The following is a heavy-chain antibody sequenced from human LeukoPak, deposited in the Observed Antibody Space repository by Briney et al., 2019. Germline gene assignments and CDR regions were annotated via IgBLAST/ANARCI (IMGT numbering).Heavy chain of an antibody. CDR3: ARPTTGPATQGYDS. D-gene: IGHD1-1*01. CDR2: IYYRGNT. CDR1: GGSISSSPYY. V-gene: IGHV4-39*01. J-gene: IGHJ4*02. Sequence: SETLSLTCTVSGGSISSSPYYWAWIRQPPRRGLEWIGSIYYRGNTYHNPSLKSRVTISVDPSKNQFSLSVISVTAADTAVYFCARPTTGPATQGYDSWGQGILVTVAS.